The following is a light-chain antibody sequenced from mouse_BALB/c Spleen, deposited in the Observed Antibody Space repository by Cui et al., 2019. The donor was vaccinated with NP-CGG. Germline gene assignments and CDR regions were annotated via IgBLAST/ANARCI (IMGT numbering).Light chain of an antibody. CDR3: ALWYSNHWV. CDR2: GTN. V-gene: IGLV1*01. CDR1: TGAVITRTY. Sequence: HAVVTHQSALTASAGATVTLTCRSSTGAVITRTYAKWVQEKPDHLFTGLIGGTNNRAPGVPARFSGSLIGDKAALTITGAQTEDEAIYFCALWYSNHWVFGGGTKLTVL. J-gene: IGLJ1*01.